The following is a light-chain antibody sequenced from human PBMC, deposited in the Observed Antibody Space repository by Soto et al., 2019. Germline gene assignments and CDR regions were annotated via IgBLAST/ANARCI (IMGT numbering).Light chain of an antibody. V-gene: IGLV5-45*01. CDR2: YMSDSDK. CDR3: MIWCTSAYV. J-gene: IGLJ1*01. CDR1: SDINVGSYR. Sequence: QLVLTQPASLSASPGASASLTCTLRSDINVGSYRIYWYQQRPGSPPQYLLRYMSDSDKQQASGVPSRFSGSKDVSANAGILLISGLQSEDEADYYCMIWCTSAYVFGTGTKLTVL.